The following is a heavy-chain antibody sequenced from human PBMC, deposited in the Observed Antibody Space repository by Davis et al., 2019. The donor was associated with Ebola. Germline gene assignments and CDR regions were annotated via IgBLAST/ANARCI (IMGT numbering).Heavy chain of an antibody. D-gene: IGHD2-2*02. CDR3: TTDRLIVVVPAAIVDYYYYYGMDV. Sequence: GGSLRLSCAASGFTFSNAWMNWVRQAPGKGLEWVGCIKSKTDGGTTDYAAPVKGRFTISRDDSKNTLYLQMDSLKTEDTAVYYCTTDRLIVVVPAAIVDYYYYYGMDVWGQGTTVTVSS. J-gene: IGHJ6*02. CDR2: IKSKTDGGTT. V-gene: IGHV3-15*07. CDR1: GFTFSNAW.